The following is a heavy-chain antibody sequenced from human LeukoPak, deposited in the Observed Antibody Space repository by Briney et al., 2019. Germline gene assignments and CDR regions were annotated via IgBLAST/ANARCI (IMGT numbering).Heavy chain of an antibody. D-gene: IGHD5-18*01. J-gene: IGHJ3*02. CDR3: ARDRPSAIDAFDI. CDR2: IYTSGST. V-gene: IGHV4-61*02. CDR1: GGSISSGSYY. Sequence: SQTLSLTCTVSGGSISSGSYYWSWIRQPAGKGLEWIGRIYTSGSTNYNPSLKSRVTISVDTSKNQFSLKLSSVTAADTAVYYCARDRPSAIDAFDIWGQGIMVTVSS.